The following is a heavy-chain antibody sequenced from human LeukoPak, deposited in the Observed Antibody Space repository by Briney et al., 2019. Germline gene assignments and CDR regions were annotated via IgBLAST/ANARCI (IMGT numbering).Heavy chain of an antibody. CDR2: ISVSDDST. CDR3: ARDRYCVSTNCPYDC. Sequence: GGSLRLSCAASGFTSSDYTMNWVRQSPGKGLECVSGISVSDDSTYYAASVKGRFTISRDTSNNMLYLQMNSLRAEDTAVYYCARDRYCVSTNCPYDCWGQGTPVTVSS. J-gene: IGHJ4*02. D-gene: IGHD2-2*01. V-gene: IGHV3-23*01. CDR1: GFTSSDYT.